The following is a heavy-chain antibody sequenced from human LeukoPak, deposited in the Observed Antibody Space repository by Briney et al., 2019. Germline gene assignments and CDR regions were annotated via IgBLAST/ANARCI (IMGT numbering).Heavy chain of an antibody. V-gene: IGHV1-69*06. D-gene: IGHD6-13*01. J-gene: IGHJ3*02. Sequence: ASVKVSCKAPGGTFSSYAISWVRQAPGQGLEWMGGIIPIFDTAIYAQKFQGTVTITADKSTSTAYMELSSLRSEDTAVYYCARDSAEQLADGFDIWGQGTMVTVSS. CDR1: GGTFSSYA. CDR3: ARDSAEQLADGFDI. CDR2: IIPIFDTA.